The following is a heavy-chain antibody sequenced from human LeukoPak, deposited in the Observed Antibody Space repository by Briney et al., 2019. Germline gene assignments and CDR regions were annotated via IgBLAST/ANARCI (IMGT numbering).Heavy chain of an antibody. CDR2: IYTSGST. CDR3: ARGGVVVTFDY. D-gene: IGHD3-22*01. Sequence: SETLSLTCTVSGGSISTYYWSWIRQPPGKGLEWIGYIYTSGSTNYNPSLKSRVTISVDTSKNQFSLKLSSVTAADTAVYYCARGGVVVTFDYWGQGTLVTVSS. J-gene: IGHJ4*02. CDR1: GGSISTYY. V-gene: IGHV4-4*08.